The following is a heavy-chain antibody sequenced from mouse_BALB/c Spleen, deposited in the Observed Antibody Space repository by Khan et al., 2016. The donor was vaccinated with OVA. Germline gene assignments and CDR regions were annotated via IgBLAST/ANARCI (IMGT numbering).Heavy chain of an antibody. V-gene: IGHV1-7*01. J-gene: IGHJ2*01. CDR2: INPSSGHT. Sequence: QVQLQQSGAELAKPGASVKMSCKASGYTFSNYWIHWVKQRPGQGLEWIGYINPSSGHTYYNQTFNDKATLTTDKSSSTAYMQLSSLTSEDSAVYYCERGRIDYWGQGTTLTVSS. CDR1: GYTFSNYW. CDR3: ERGRIDY. D-gene: IGHD1-1*01.